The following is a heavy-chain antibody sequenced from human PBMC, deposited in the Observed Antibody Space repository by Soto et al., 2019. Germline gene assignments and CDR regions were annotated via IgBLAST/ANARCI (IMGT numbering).Heavy chain of an antibody. J-gene: IGHJ6*03. D-gene: IGHD3-10*01. CDR3: ARVRNYYGSGTPDYMDV. V-gene: IGHV4-34*01. CDR2: INHSGST. Sequence: PSETLSLTCAVYGGSFCGYYWSWIRQPPGKGLEWIGEINHSGSTNYNPSLKSRVTISVDTSKNQFSLKLSSVTAADTAVYYCARVRNYYGSGTPDYMDVWGKGTTVTVSS. CDR1: GGSFCGYY.